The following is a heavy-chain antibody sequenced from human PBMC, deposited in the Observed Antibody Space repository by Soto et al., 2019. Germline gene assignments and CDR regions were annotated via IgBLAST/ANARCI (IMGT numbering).Heavy chain of an antibody. D-gene: IGHD3-3*01. Sequence: PGGSLRLSCGASGFTFSSYWMSWVRQAPGKGLEWVANINQDGSEKYYVDSVKGRFTISRDNAKNSLYLQMNSLRAEDTAVYYCARDRYSYYDFWSGSLPYYYFGMDVWGQGTTVTVSS. CDR3: ARDRYSYYDFWSGSLPYYYFGMDV. J-gene: IGHJ6*02. V-gene: IGHV3-7*01. CDR2: INQDGSEK. CDR1: GFTFSSYW.